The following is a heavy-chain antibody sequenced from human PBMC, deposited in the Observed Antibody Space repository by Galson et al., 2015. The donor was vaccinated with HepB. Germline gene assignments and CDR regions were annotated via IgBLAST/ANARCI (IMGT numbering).Heavy chain of an antibody. CDR2: IWYDGSNK. CDR3: ARGRYCSSTSCYNRGWFDP. D-gene: IGHD2-2*02. CDR1: GFTFSSYG. Sequence: SCKASGFTFSSYGMHWVRQALGKGLEWVVVIWYDGSNKYYADSVKGRFTISRDNSKNTLYLQMNSPRAEDTAVYYCARGRYCSSTSCYNRGWFDPWGQGTLVTVSS. J-gene: IGHJ5*02. V-gene: IGHV3-33*01.